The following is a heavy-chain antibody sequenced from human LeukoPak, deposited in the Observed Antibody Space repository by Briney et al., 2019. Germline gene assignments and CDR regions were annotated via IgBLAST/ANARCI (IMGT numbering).Heavy chain of an antibody. J-gene: IGHJ4*02. CDR2: INPNSGGT. CDR3: ASGDIVVVTAALRLNY. CDR1: GYTFTNNF. Sequence: PGASVKVSCTAFGYTFTNNFMHWVRQAPGQGLEWMGWINPNSGGTNYAQKFQGRVTMTRDTSISTAYMELSRRRSDDTAVYYCASGDIVVVTAALRLNYWGQGTLVTVSS. V-gene: IGHV1-2*02. D-gene: IGHD2-21*02.